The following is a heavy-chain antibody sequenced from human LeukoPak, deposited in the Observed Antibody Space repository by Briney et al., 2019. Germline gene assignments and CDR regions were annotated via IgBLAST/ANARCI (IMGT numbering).Heavy chain of an antibody. V-gene: IGHV3-7*01. CDR2: IKQDEGEK. J-gene: IGHJ4*02. CDR3: TRKGSQWDFLVDY. CDR1: GFTFSSYW. D-gene: IGHD2/OR15-2a*01. Sequence: PGGSLRLSCEASGFTFSSYWMSWVRQAPGKGLEWVANIKQDEGEKYYVDSVKGRFTISRDNAKNSLYLQMNFLRAEDTAVYYCTRKGSQWDFLVDYWGQGTRVAVSP.